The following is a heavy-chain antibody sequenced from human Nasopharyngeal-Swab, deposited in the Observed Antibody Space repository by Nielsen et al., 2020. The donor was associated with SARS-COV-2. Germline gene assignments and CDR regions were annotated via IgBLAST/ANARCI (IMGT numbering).Heavy chain of an antibody. CDR2: INHSRST. Sequence: WIRQPPGKGLEWIGEINHSRSTNYNPSLKSRVTISVDTSKNQFSLKLSSVTAADTAVYYCARGSLVVVTIAPFDYWGQGTLVTVSS. CDR3: ARGSLVVVTIAPFDY. D-gene: IGHD3-22*01. V-gene: IGHV4-34*01. J-gene: IGHJ4*02.